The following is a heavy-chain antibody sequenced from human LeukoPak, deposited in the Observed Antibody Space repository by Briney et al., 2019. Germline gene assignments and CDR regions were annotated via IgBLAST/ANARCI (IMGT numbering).Heavy chain of an antibody. J-gene: IGHJ4*02. D-gene: IGHD5-12*01. Sequence: GGTLRLSCAASGFTFSSYGMSWVRQAPGKGLEWVSAISGSGGSTYYADSVKGRFTISRDNSKNTLYLQMNSLRAEDTAVYYCAKDRRYSGYDWSYWGQGTLVTVSS. CDR3: AKDRRYSGYDWSY. CDR2: ISGSGGST. V-gene: IGHV3-23*01. CDR1: GFTFSSYG.